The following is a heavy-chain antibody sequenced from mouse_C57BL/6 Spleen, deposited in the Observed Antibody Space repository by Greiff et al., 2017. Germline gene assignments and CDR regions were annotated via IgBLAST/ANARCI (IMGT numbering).Heavy chain of an antibody. V-gene: IGHV5-17*01. CDR3: ARHNPDY. CDR2: ISSGSSTI. J-gene: IGHJ2*01. Sequence: EVKLMESGGGLVKPGGSLKLSCAASGFTFSDYGMHWVRQAPEKGLEWVAYISSGSSTIYYADTVKGRFTISRDNAKNTLFLQMTRLRSEDTAMXYCARHNPDYWGQGTTLTVSS. CDR1: GFTFSDYG. D-gene: IGHD1-3*01.